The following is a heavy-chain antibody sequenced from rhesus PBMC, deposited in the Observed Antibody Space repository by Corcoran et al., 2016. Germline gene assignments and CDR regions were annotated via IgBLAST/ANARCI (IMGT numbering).Heavy chain of an antibody. V-gene: IGHV4-65*01. J-gene: IGHJ6*01. D-gene: IGHD2-33*01. Sequence: QVQLQESGPGLVKPSETLSLTCAVSGGSISSSNWWSWIRQPPGKGLEWIGYISGSSGSTYYNPSPKSRVTISTDTSTNQFSLKLSSVTAADTAVYYCARDTPRRGYSYGLDSWGQGVVVTVSS. CDR2: ISGSSGST. CDR3: ARDTPRRGYSYGLDS. CDR1: GGSISSSNW.